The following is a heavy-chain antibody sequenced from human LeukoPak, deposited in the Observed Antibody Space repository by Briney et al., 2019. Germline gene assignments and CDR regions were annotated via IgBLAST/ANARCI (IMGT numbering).Heavy chain of an antibody. CDR2: IKQDGSVK. Sequence: GGSLRLSCAASGFTFSGYWMHWVRQAPGKGLEWVANIKQDGSVKYYVDSVKGRFTISRDNAENSLYLQMNSLRAEDTAVYYCARGPTRANSSDYWGQGTLLTVSS. V-gene: IGHV3-7*01. CDR3: ARGPTRANSSDY. J-gene: IGHJ4*02. D-gene: IGHD2/OR15-2a*01. CDR1: GFTFSGYW.